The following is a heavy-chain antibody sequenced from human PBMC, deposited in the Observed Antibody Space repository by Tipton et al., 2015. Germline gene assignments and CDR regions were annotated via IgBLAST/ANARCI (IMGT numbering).Heavy chain of an antibody. CDR2: IYYSGNT. J-gene: IGHJ6*02. V-gene: IGHV4-59*01. Sequence: GSLRLSCTVSGGSISSYYWSWIRQSPGKGLEWIGYIYYSGNTNYNPSLKSRVTISVDTPKKQFSLKLSSVTAADTAVYYCARSRTNIVVVPADYGMDVWGQGTTVTVSS. CDR1: GGSISSYY. CDR3: ARSRTNIVVVPADYGMDV. D-gene: IGHD2-2*01.